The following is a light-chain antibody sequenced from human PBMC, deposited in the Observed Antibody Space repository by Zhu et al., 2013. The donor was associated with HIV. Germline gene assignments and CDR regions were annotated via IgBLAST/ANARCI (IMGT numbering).Light chain of an antibody. CDR1: QDIGKY. CDR2: AAS. Sequence: IQLTQSPSSLSASIGDSVTITCRASQDIGKYLAWYQQRPGKAPNLLVYAASTTQSGVPSRFGGRGSGTEFTLTIDSLQPEDFATYYCQHVNNNAAFGPGTNLDV. V-gene: IGKV1-9*01. J-gene: IGKJ3*01. CDR3: QHVNNNAA.